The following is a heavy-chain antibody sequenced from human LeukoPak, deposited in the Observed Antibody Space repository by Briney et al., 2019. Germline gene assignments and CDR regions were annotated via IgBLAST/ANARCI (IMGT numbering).Heavy chain of an antibody. Sequence: SETLSLTCTVSVGSISSSYWRGMRQPPGKGLEWIGYLYYTGSTNYNPSLKSRVTISVDRSKNQFSLKLISVTPANTAIYYCARGPGRVGGDNWGQGTLVTVSS. J-gene: IGHJ4*02. CDR3: ARGPGRVGGDN. CDR1: VGSISSSY. V-gene: IGHV4-59*01. D-gene: IGHD3-16*01. CDR2: LYYTGST.